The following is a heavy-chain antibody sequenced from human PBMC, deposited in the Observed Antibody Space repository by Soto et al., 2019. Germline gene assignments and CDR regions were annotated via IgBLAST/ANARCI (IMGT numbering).Heavy chain of an antibody. CDR2: INHSGST. CDR3: ARGLRFSSGYHNSYYYYGMDV. J-gene: IGHJ6*02. CDR1: GGSFSGYY. V-gene: IGHV4-34*01. D-gene: IGHD3-22*01. Sequence: KPSETLSLTCAVYGGSFSGYYWSWIRQPPGKGLEWIGEINHSGSTNYNPSLKSRVTISVDTSKNQFSLKLSSVTAADTAVYYCARGLRFSSGYHNSYYYYGMDVWGQGTTVTVSS.